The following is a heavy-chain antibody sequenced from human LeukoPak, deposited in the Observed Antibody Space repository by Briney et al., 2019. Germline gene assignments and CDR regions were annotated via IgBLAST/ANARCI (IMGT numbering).Heavy chain of an antibody. CDR3: ARGLGDCSSTSCYGDYFDY. D-gene: IGHD2-2*01. CDR1: GYTFTSYD. J-gene: IGHJ4*02. Sequence: ASVKVSCKASGYTFTSYDINWVRQATGQGLEWMGWMNPDSGDTGYAQKFQGRVTITRNTSINTAYMELSSLRSEDTAVYYCARGLGDCSSTSCYGDYFDYWGQGTLVTVSS. CDR2: MNPDSGDT. V-gene: IGHV1-8*03.